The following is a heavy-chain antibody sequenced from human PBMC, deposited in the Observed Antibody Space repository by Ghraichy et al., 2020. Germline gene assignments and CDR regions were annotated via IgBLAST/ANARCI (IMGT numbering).Heavy chain of an antibody. CDR3: ARDFRTRDIAAAGYHYYYYYYGMDV. J-gene: IGHJ6*02. D-gene: IGHD6-13*01. Sequence: SQTLSLTCTVSGGSISSYYWSWIRQPAGKGLEWIGRIYTSGSTNYNPSLKSRVTMSVDTSKNQFSLKLSSVTAADTAVYYCARDFRTRDIAAAGYHYYYYYYGMDVWGQGTTVTVSS. V-gene: IGHV4-4*07. CDR1: GGSISSYY. CDR2: IYTSGST.